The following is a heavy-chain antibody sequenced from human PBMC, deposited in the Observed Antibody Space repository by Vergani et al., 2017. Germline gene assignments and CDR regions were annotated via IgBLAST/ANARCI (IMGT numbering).Heavy chain of an antibody. CDR2: ISYDGSNK. CDR1: GFTFSRYA. D-gene: IGHD2-2*01. V-gene: IGHV3-30-3*01. Sequence: QVQLVESGGGVFQPGRSLRLSCAASGFTFSRYAMHWVRQAPGKGLEWVAVISYDGSNKSYADSVKGRFTISRDNSKNPLYLQMNSLRAEDTAVYYCARDHCRGTSCYRYDAFDIWGQGTMVTVSS. CDR3: ARDHCRGTSCYRYDAFDI. J-gene: IGHJ3*02.